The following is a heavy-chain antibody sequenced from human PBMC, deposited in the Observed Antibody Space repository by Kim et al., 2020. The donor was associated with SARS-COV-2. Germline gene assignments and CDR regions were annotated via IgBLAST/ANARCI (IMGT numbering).Heavy chain of an antibody. Sequence: PSLTTRVTISVHTSKNLFSLKLSSVTAADTAVYYCARVTVGYSSGWYVDPWGQGTLVTVSS. J-gene: IGHJ5*02. D-gene: IGHD6-19*01. V-gene: IGHV4-59*01. CDR3: ARVTVGYSSGWYVDP.